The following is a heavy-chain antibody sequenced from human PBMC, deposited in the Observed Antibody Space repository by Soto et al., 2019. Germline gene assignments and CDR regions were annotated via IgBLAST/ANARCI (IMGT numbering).Heavy chain of an antibody. Sequence: QVQLVQSGAEVKKPGSSVKVSCKASGGTFSSYAISWVRQAPGQGLEWMGGIIPIFGTANYAQKFQGRVTITADESTSTAYMELSSLRSEDTAVYYCARVHRFLEWLPPAQIYGMDVWGQGTTVTVSS. D-gene: IGHD3-3*01. CDR3: ARVHRFLEWLPPAQIYGMDV. J-gene: IGHJ6*02. CDR1: GGTFSSYA. CDR2: IIPIFGTA. V-gene: IGHV1-69*01.